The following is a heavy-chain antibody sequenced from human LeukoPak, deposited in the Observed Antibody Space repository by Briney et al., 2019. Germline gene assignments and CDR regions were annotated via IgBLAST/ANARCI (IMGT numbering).Heavy chain of an antibody. D-gene: IGHD1-7*01. CDR1: GFTFRNSY. J-gene: IGHJ4*02. CDR2: IDIDGNT. Sequence: GSLRLSCAASGFTFRNSYIHWVRQAPGKGLVWVSRIDIDGNTIYADPVKGRFTISRDNAKSTPYLQMNSLRPDDTAVYYCARDMNYNLDYWGQGTLVTVSP. V-gene: IGHV3-74*01. CDR3: ARDMNYNLDY.